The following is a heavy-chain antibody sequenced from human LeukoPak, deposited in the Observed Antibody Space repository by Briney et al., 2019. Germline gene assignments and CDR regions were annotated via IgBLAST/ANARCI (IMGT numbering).Heavy chain of an antibody. J-gene: IGHJ6*03. CDR2: INSDGSST. CDR1: GFTFSSYW. V-gene: IGHV3-74*01. Sequence: LSGGSLRLSCAASGFTFSSYWMHWVRQAPGKGLVWVSRINSDGSSTSYADSVKGRFTISRDNAKNSLYLQMNSLRAEDTAVYYCARAITMVRGVIYYYYYMDVWGKGTTVTISS. D-gene: IGHD3-10*01. CDR3: ARAITMVRGVIYYYYYMDV.